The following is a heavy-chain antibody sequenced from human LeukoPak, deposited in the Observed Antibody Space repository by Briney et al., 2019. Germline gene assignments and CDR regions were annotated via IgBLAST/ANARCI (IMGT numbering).Heavy chain of an antibody. Sequence: GGSLRLSCAASGFTFSSYEMNWVRQAPGKGLEWVSYISSSGSTIYYADSVKGRFTISRDNSKNTLYLQMNSLRAEDTAVYYCAKGKWELRYYFDYWGQGTLVTVSS. D-gene: IGHD1-26*01. CDR2: ISSSGSTI. CDR3: AKGKWELRYYFDY. J-gene: IGHJ4*02. V-gene: IGHV3-48*03. CDR1: GFTFSSYE.